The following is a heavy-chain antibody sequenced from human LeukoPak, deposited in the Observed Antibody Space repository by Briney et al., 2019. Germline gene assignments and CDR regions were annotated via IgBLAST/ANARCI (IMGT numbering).Heavy chain of an antibody. CDR2: IYYSGSAA. V-gene: IGHV4-59*08. D-gene: IGHD3-3*02. CDR3: ARDISGGAHAFDI. J-gene: IGHJ3*02. Sequence: SETLTLTCTVSGGSISGYYWSWIRQPPGKGLEWVGSIYYSGSAAHYNHSLESRVMTSVDTSKNQFSLQVNSVTAADTAVYYCARDISGGAHAFDIWGQGTMVTVSS. CDR1: GGSISGYY.